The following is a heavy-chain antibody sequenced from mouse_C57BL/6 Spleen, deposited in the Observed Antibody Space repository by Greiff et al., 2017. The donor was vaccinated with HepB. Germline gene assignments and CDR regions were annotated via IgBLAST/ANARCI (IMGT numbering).Heavy chain of an antibody. Sequence: EVMLVESGGDLVKPGGSLKLSCAASGFTFSSYGMSWVRQTPDKRLEWVATISSGGSYTYYPDSVKGRFTISRDNAKNTLYLQMSSLKSEDTAMYYCARHVDTTGYFDVWGTGTTVTVSS. V-gene: IGHV5-6*01. D-gene: IGHD1-1*01. CDR1: GFTFSSYG. CDR2: ISSGGSYT. CDR3: ARHVDTTGYFDV. J-gene: IGHJ1*03.